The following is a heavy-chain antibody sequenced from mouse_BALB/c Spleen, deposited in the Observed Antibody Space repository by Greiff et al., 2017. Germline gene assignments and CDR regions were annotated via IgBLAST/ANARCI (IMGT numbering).Heavy chain of an antibody. J-gene: IGHJ4*01. CDR2: ISDGGSYT. V-gene: IGHV5-4*02. D-gene: IGHD3-3*01. CDR1: GFTFSDYY. Sequence: EVQGVESGGGLVKPGGSLKLSCAASGFTFSDYYMYWVRQTPEKRLEWVATISDGGSYTYYPDSVKGRFTISRDNAKNNLYLQMSSLKSEDTAMYYCARDGGPYMDYWGQGTSVTVSS. CDR3: ARDGGPYMDY.